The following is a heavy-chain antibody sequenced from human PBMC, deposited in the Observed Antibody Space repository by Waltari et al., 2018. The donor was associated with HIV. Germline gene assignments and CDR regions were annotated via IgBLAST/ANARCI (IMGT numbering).Heavy chain of an antibody. D-gene: IGHD2-15*01. CDR3: AKEVVALPHYYYYGLDV. CDR2: ISSTSNTI. Sequence: EVQLVESGGGLVQPGGSLRLSCAASGFTFSSYSMNWVRQAPGKVLEWVSYISSTSNTIYCADSVKGRFTVSRDNAKNSLSLQMNSLRAEDTAVYFCAKEVVALPHYYYYGLDVWGQGTTVTVSS. CDR1: GFTFSSYS. V-gene: IGHV3-48*04. J-gene: IGHJ6*02.